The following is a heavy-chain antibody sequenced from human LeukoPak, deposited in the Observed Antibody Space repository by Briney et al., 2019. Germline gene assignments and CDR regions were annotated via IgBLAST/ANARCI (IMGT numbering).Heavy chain of an antibody. D-gene: IGHD6-13*01. CDR3: ARGYSSSWYNWFDP. Sequence: PGGSLRLSCAASGFTFSSYWMHWVRQAPGKGLVWVSRINSDGSSTSYADSVKGRFTISRDNAKSTLYLQMSSLRVEDTAVYYCARGYSSSWYNWFDPWGQGTLVTVSS. J-gene: IGHJ5*02. V-gene: IGHV3-74*01. CDR1: GFTFSSYW. CDR2: INSDGSST.